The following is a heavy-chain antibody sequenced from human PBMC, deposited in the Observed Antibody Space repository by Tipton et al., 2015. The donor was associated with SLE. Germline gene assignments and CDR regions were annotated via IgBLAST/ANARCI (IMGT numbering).Heavy chain of an antibody. V-gene: IGHV3-21*03. CDR1: GFTFSSYS. CDR2: ISSSSSYI. Sequence: GSLRLSCAASGFTFSSYSMNWVRQAPGKGLEWVSSISSSSSYICYADSVKGRFTISRDNAKNSLYLQMNSLRAEDTAVYYCARDRGGESPGYDYWGQGTLVTVSS. D-gene: IGHD5-12*01. J-gene: IGHJ4*02. CDR3: ARDRGGESPGYDY.